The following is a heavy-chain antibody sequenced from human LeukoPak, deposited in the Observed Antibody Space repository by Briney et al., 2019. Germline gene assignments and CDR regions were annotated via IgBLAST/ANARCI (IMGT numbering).Heavy chain of an antibody. V-gene: IGHV5-51*01. CDR2: IYPDDSDT. CDR1: GYSFTNYW. Sequence: GESLKISCKGSGYSFTNYWIDWVRQMPGKRLEWMGSIYPDDSDTRYSPSFQGQVTISADKSISTANLQWSSLKASDTAMYYCTRRVGSSAYSDYWGQGTLVTVSS. CDR3: TRRVGSSAYSDY. J-gene: IGHJ4*02. D-gene: IGHD6-25*01.